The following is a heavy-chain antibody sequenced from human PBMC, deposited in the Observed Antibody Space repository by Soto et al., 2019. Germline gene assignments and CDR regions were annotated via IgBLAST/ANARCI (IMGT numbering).Heavy chain of an antibody. V-gene: IGHV3-48*03. J-gene: IGHJ4*02. CDR2: IGSSGSTI. CDR1: WVTFSGFG. CDR3: ARDEGSAWYFDY. Sequence: GGLLRHPWGASWVTFSGFGSNWVRQSPGKGLEWVSYIGSSGSTIYYADSVKGRLTISRDNAKNSLYLQMNSLRAEDTAVYFCARDEGSAWYFDYWGQGTLVTVSS. D-gene: IGHD6-19*01.